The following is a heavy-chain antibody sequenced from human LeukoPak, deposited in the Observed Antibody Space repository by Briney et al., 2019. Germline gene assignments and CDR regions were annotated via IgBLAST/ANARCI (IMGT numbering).Heavy chain of an antibody. Sequence: SETLSLTCTVSGDSIISNIYWWDWVRLPPGKGLEWIGATFYTGRTFYSPSLKSRVTISVDTSKNQFSLHLSSATAADTAVYYCARRRHNFDFYDVWGQGTRVTVSS. CDR1: GDSIISNIYW. CDR3: ARRRHNFDFYDV. V-gene: IGHV4-39*01. J-gene: IGHJ3*01. D-gene: IGHD3/OR15-3a*01. CDR2: TFYTGRT.